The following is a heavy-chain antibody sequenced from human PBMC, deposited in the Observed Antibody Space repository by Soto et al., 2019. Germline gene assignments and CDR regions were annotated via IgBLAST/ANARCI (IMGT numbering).Heavy chain of an antibody. D-gene: IGHD1-1*01. J-gene: IGHJ4*02. Sequence: GGSLRLSCAASGFTFSSYWMHWVRQAPGKGLVWVSRINSDGSSTSYADSVKGRFTISRDNAKNTLYLQMNSLRAEDTAVYYCATTPVRYNWNDADDYWGQGTLVTVSS. CDR3: ATTPVRYNWNDADDY. CDR1: GFTFSSYW. CDR2: INSDGSST. V-gene: IGHV3-74*01.